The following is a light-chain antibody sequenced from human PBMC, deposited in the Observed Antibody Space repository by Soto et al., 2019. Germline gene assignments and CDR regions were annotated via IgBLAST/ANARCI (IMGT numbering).Light chain of an antibody. CDR1: SSDVGGYNY. CDR2: DVS. J-gene: IGLJ2*01. CDR3: SSYSSSNTLV. V-gene: IGLV2-14*01. Sequence: QSALTQPASVSGSPGQSITISCTGTSSDVGGYNYVSWYQQHPGKAPKLMIYDVSNRPSGVSNRFSGSKSGNTASRTISGLQAEDEADYYCSSYSSSNTLVFGGGTKLTVL.